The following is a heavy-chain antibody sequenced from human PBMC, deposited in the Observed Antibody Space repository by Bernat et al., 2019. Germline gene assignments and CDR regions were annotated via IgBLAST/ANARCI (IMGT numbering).Heavy chain of an antibody. CDR2: ISWNSGSI. CDR3: AQGANYYYYMDV. CDR1: GFTFDDYA. V-gene: IGHV3-9*01. Sequence: EVQLVESGGGLVQPGRSLRLSCAASGFTFDDYAMHWVRQAPGKGLEWVSGISWNSGSIGYADSVKGRFTISRDNAKNSLYLQMNSLRAEDTALYYCAQGANYYYYMDVWGKGTTVTVSS. J-gene: IGHJ6*03.